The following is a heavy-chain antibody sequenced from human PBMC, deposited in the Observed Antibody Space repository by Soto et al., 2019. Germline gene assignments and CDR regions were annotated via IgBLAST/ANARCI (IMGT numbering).Heavy chain of an antibody. V-gene: IGHV1-46*03. CDR3: ARAPPRWLFGRGYYYYYYGMDV. D-gene: IGHD3-22*01. Sequence: ASVKVSCKASGYTFTSYYMHWVRQAPGQGLEWMGIINPSGGSTSYAQKFQGRVTMTRDTSTSTVYMELSSLRSEDTAVYYCARAPPRWLFGRGYYYYYYGMDVWGQGTTVTVSS. CDR1: GYTFTSYY. CDR2: INPSGGST. J-gene: IGHJ6*02.